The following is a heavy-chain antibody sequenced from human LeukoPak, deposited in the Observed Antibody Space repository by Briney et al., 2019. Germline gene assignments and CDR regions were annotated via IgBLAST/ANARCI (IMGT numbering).Heavy chain of an antibody. CDR2: INPNSGGT. Sequence: ASVKVSCKPSGYTFTGYYMHWVRQAPGQGLEWMGRINPNSGGTDYAQKFQGRVTMTRDTSISTAYMELSRLRSGDTAVYYCARKSGPRDSGSRWEGFEYWGQGTLVTVSS. CDR1: GYTFTGYY. V-gene: IGHV1-2*06. CDR3: ARKSGPRDSGSRWEGFEY. D-gene: IGHD5-12*01. J-gene: IGHJ4*02.